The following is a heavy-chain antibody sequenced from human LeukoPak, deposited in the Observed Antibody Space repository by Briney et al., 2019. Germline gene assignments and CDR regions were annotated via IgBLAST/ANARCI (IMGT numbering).Heavy chain of an antibody. CDR2: ISAYNGNT. CDR1: GYTFTSYG. D-gene: IGHD3-22*01. V-gene: IGHV1-18*01. Sequence: GASVKVSRKASGYTFTSYGISWVRQAPGQGLEWMGWISAYNGNTNYAQKLQGRVTMTTDTSTSTAYMELRSLRSDDTAVYYCARDFNTAGYYDSEDAFDIWGQGTMVTVSS. J-gene: IGHJ3*02. CDR3: ARDFNTAGYYDSEDAFDI.